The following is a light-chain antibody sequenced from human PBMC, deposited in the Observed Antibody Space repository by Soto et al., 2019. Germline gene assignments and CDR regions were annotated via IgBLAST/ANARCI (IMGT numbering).Light chain of an antibody. Sequence: DIQMTQSPSTLSASVGDRVTITCRASQSISTWLAWYQQEPGKAPKLLIHKASSLQSGVPSRFSGSGSGTDFTLTISSLQPEDFATYYCLQNNSYPRTFGQGTKVDIK. V-gene: IGKV1-5*03. J-gene: IGKJ1*01. CDR2: KAS. CDR1: QSISTW. CDR3: LQNNSYPRT.